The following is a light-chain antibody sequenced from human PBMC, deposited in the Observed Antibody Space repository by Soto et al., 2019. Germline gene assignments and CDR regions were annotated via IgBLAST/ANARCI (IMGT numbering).Light chain of an antibody. CDR3: QKYNSAPLT. CDR1: QAIGVY. Sequence: DIQVTQSPSSLSASLGDRVTITCRANQAIGVYLAWFQQQPGKVPKLLIYAASALQSGVPSRFRGRESGTDFTLTISSLQPEDIATLYFQKYNSAPLTFGGGTMVAI. J-gene: IGKJ4*01. V-gene: IGKV1-27*01. CDR2: AAS.